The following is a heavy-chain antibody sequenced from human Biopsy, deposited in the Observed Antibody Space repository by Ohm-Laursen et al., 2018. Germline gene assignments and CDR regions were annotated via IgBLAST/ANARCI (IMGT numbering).Heavy chain of an antibody. V-gene: IGHV1-69*06. D-gene: IGHD3-9*01. CDR2: NIPILGTG. J-gene: IGHJ1*01. CDR1: GGTFSNYG. CDR3: ATKLTGYFHH. Sequence: SVKVSCKVPGGTFSNYGVNWVRQAPGQGLEWLGGNIPILGTGNYAQKFQDRVTVAADTSTSTATMELRSLRSGDTAVYYCATKLTGYFHHWGQGTLVIVSS.